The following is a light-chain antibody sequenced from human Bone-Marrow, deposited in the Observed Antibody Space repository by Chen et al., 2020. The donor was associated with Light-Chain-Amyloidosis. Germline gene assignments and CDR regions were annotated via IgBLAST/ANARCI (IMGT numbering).Light chain of an antibody. CDR3: QVWDRSSDRPV. Sequence: SSVLTQPSSVSVAPGQTATIACGENNIGSTSVHWYQQTPGQAPLLVVYDDSDRPSGIPERLSGSNSGNTATLTISRVEAGDEADYYCQVWDRSSDRPVFGGGTKLTVL. CDR1: NIGSTS. CDR2: DDS. V-gene: IGLV3-21*02. J-gene: IGLJ3*02.